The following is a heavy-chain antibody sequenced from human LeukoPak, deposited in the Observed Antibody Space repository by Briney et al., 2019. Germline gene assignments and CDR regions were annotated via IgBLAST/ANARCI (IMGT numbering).Heavy chain of an antibody. CDR3: ARHRIAIFGVEKYFDN. J-gene: IGHJ4*02. Sequence: PSETLSLTCTVSGDSITSGSYYWAWIRQHPGKGLEWVGYIYYTGGTHYNPSLKSRLTISVDTSENHFSLKLSSATAADTAVYYCARHRIAIFGVEKYFDNWGQGTLVTVSS. V-gene: IGHV4-31*03. CDR1: GDSITSGSYY. D-gene: IGHD3-3*01. CDR2: IYYTGGT.